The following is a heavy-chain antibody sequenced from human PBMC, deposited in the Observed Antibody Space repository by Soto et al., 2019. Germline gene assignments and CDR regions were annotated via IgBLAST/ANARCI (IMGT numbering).Heavy chain of an antibody. CDR3: AKDIFRFGEFSYYYYGMDV. Sequence: RLSCAASGFTFDDYAMHWVRQAPGKGLEWVSGISWNSGSIGYADSVKGRFTISRDNAKNSLYLQMNSLRAEDTALYYCAKDIFRFGEFSYYYYGMDVWGQGTTVTLSS. J-gene: IGHJ6*02. V-gene: IGHV3-9*01. CDR1: GFTFDDYA. CDR2: ISWNSGSI. D-gene: IGHD3-10*01.